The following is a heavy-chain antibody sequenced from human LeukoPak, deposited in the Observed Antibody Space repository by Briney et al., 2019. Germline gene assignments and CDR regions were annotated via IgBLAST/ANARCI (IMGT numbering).Heavy chain of an antibody. J-gene: IGHJ4*02. CDR2: ISSRSSYI. Sequence: GGSLRLSCAASGFSFSTYAMSWVRQAPGKGLEWVSSISSRSSYIYYADSVKGRFTISRDNAKNSLYLQMNSLRAEDTAVYYCAIGDSGRPFDYWGQGTLVTVSS. D-gene: IGHD5-12*01. CDR3: AIGDSGRPFDY. V-gene: IGHV3-21*01. CDR1: GFSFSTYA.